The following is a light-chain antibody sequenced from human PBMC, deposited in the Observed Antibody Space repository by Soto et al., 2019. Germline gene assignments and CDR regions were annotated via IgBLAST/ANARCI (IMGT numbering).Light chain of an antibody. CDR2: NNT. V-gene: IGLV1-40*01. Sequence: QSVLTQPPSVSGAQGQRVTISCTGSNSNIGAGYDVHWYQHFPGTAPRLLIYNNTNRPSGVPDRFSGSKSGTSASLAITGLQAEDEADYYCQSYDSNFLTMIFGVGTKLTVL. J-gene: IGLJ2*01. CDR1: NSNIGAGYD. CDR3: QSYDSNFLTMI.